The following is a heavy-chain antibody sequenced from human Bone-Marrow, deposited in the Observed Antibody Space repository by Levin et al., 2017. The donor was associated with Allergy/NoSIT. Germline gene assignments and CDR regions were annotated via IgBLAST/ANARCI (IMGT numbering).Heavy chain of an antibody. CDR2: ISGSGAIT. J-gene: IGHJ4*02. CDR1: GFTFSSYA. D-gene: IGHD2-15*01. V-gene: IGHV3-23*01. Sequence: PGGSLRLSCTASGFTFSSYAMSWVRQAPGKGLEWVSAISGSGAITYYADSVKGRFTISRDNSKNTLYLQMNSLRAEDSAIYYCGKGARVVVSATVFDYWGQGTLVTVSS. CDR3: GKGARVVVSATVFDY.